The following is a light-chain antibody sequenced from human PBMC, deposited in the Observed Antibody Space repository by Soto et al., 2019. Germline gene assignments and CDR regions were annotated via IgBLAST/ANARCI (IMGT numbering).Light chain of an antibody. Sequence: EIVLTQSPGTLSVSPGERATLSCRASQSVSSNLAWYQQKPGQAPRLLIYGASTRATGIPDRFSGSGSGTDFTLTISRLEPEDFAVYYCQQYGSSRGVTFGPGTKVDIK. CDR2: GAS. J-gene: IGKJ3*01. CDR1: QSVSSN. CDR3: QQYGSSRGVT. V-gene: IGKV3-20*01.